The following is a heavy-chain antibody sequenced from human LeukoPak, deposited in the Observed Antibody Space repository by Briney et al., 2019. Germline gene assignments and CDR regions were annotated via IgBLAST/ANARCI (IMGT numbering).Heavy chain of an antibody. CDR3: ARGGSSVHYYMDV. Sequence: GGSLRLSCAASGFTFDDYGMSWVRQAPGKGLEWVSGINWNGGSTGYADSVKGRFTISKDNAKNSLYLQMNSLRAEDTALYYCARGGSSVHYYMDVWGKGTTVTVSS. CDR1: GFTFDDYG. V-gene: IGHV3-20*04. J-gene: IGHJ6*03. CDR2: INWNGGST. D-gene: IGHD6-6*01.